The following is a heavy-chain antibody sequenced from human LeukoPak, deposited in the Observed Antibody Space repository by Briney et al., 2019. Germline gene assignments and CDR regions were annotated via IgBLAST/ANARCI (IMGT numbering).Heavy chain of an antibody. Sequence: GGSLRLYCAASGFTFSSYWMNWARQAPGKGLEWVASINHNGNVNYYVDSVKGRLTISRDNAKNSLYLQMSNLRAEDTAVYFCARGGGLDVWGQGATVTVSS. CDR3: ARGGGLDV. J-gene: IGHJ6*02. V-gene: IGHV3-7*03. D-gene: IGHD3-16*01. CDR2: INHNGNVN. CDR1: GFTFSSYW.